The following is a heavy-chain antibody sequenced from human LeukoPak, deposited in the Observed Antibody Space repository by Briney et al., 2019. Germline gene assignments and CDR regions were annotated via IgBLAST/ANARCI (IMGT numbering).Heavy chain of an antibody. CDR3: AREVAGVTMVRGAWDY. V-gene: IGHV1-2*02. J-gene: IGHJ4*02. Sequence: GASVKVSCKASGYTFTGYYMHWVRQAPGQGLEWMGWINPNSGGTNYAQKFQGRVTMTRDTSISTAYMELSGLRSDDTAVYYCAREVAGVTMVRGAWDYWGQGTLVTVSS. D-gene: IGHD3-10*01. CDR1: GYTFTGYY. CDR2: INPNSGGT.